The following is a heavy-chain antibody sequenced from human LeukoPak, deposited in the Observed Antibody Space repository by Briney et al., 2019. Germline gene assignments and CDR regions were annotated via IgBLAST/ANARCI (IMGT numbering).Heavy chain of an antibody. CDR2: ISWNSGSI. J-gene: IGHJ4*02. V-gene: IGHV3-9*01. D-gene: IGHD1-26*01. CDR3: ARSSWAPPIDY. CDR1: GFTLDDYA. Sequence: GGSLRLSCAASGFTLDDYAMHWVRQAPGKGLEWVSGISWNSGSIGYADSVKGRFTISRDNAKNSLYLQMNSLRAEDTALYYCARSSWAPPIDYWGRGTLVTVSS.